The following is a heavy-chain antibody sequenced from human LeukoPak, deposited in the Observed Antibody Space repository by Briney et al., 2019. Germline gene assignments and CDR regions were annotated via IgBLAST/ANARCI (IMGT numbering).Heavy chain of an antibody. CDR2: IKNKSERGTT. D-gene: IGHD2-2*02. J-gene: IGHJ4*02. CDR3: TSNLYCSTSSCYTLDN. V-gene: IGHV3-15*01. CDR1: GFTFSNGW. Sequence: GGSLRLSCAASGFTFSNGWVSWVRQAPGKGLEWVGRIKNKSERGTTDYAAPVKGRFTISRDGSTNTVYLHMNSLKTEDTAVYFCTSNLYCSTSSCYTLDNWGQGTLVAVSP.